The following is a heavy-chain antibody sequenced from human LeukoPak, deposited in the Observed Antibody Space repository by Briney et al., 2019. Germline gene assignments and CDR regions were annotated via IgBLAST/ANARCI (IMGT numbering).Heavy chain of an antibody. CDR2: INSDGSST. J-gene: IGHJ4*02. CDR1: GFTFSSYW. V-gene: IGHV3-74*01. Sequence: PGGSLRLSCAASGFTFSSYWMHWVRQAPGKGLVWVSRINSDGSSTSYADSVKGRFTISRDNAKNTLYLQMNSLRAEDTAVYYCARGGSSGWYGGESYYLDYWGQGTLVTVSS. D-gene: IGHD6-19*01. CDR3: ARGGSSGWYGGESYYLDY.